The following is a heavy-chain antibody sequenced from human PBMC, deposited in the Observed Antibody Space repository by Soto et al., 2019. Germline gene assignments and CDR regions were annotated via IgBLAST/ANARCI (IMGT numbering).Heavy chain of an antibody. Sequence: TGGSLRLSCAASGFTFSSYSMNWVRQAPGKGLEWVSSISSSSSYIYYADSVKGRFTISRDNAKNSLYLQMNSLRAEDTAVYYCASLSALWADAFDIWGQGTMVTVSS. CDR3: ASLSALWADAFDI. CDR2: ISSSSSYI. CDR1: GFTFSSYS. D-gene: IGHD3-10*01. V-gene: IGHV3-21*01. J-gene: IGHJ3*02.